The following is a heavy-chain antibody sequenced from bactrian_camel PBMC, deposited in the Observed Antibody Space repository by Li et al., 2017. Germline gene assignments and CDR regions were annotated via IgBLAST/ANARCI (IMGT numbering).Heavy chain of an antibody. CDR3: AARLEGWLCGRDFQPLVTAFGY. CDR1: GYTFNTYS. CDR2: IDTGDGST. V-gene: IGHV3S1*01. D-gene: IGHD1*01. J-gene: IGHJ6*01. Sequence: HVQLVESGGGLVQPGGSLRLSCAASGYTFNTYSWFRQAPGQEREGVAAIDTGDGSTYYLNSVEGRFTISHDNAKNTLYLQMNSLKPEDTAIYYCAARLEGWLCGRDFQPLVTAFGYWGQGTQVTVS.